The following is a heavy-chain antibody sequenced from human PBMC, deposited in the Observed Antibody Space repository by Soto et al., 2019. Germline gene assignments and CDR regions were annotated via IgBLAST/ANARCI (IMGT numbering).Heavy chain of an antibody. Sequence: GGSLRLSCAASGFTFSSYGMHWVRQAPGKGREWVAVISYDGSNKYYADSVKGRFTISRDNSKNTLYLQKNSLRAEDTAVYYGAKDGVNYYVSSGYYSSYFDYWGQGTLVTVSS. D-gene: IGHD3-22*01. CDR1: GFTFSSYG. CDR2: ISYDGSNK. J-gene: IGHJ4*02. V-gene: IGHV3-30*18. CDR3: AKDGVNYYVSSGYYSSYFDY.